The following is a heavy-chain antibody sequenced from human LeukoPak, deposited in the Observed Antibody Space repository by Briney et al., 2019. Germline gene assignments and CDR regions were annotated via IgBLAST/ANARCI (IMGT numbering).Heavy chain of an antibody. Sequence: SVKVSCKASGGTFSSYAISWVRQAPGQGLEWMGGIIPIFGTANYAQKFQGRVTITADESTSTAYMELSSLRSEDTAGYYCARGEAQLGPEGRYYFDYWGQGTLVTVSS. V-gene: IGHV1-69*01. CDR2: IIPIFGTA. J-gene: IGHJ4*02. CDR3: ARGEAQLGPEGRYYFDY. CDR1: GGTFSSYA. D-gene: IGHD6-6*01.